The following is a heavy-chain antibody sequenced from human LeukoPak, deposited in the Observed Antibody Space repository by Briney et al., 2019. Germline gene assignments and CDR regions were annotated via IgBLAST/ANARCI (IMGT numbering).Heavy chain of an antibody. CDR2: IKRKTEGETT. CDR3: TADLEVSSGTNPDS. Sequence: PGGSLRLPCAASEFTFSKSWMNWVRQAPGMGLEWVGRIKRKTEGETTDYAAPVKGRFTISKDDSTNTLYLHMNSLRFEDTAVYYCTADLEVSSGTNPDSWGQGTLVTVSS. D-gene: IGHD4/OR15-4a*01. CDR1: EFTFSKSW. V-gene: IGHV3-15*01. J-gene: IGHJ4*02.